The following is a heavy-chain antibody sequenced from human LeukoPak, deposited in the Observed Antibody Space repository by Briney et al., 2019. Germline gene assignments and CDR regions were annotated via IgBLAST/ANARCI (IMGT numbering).Heavy chain of an antibody. V-gene: IGHV4-4*02. CDR2: IFYSGSM. D-gene: IGHD4-17*01. Sequence: SETLSLTCDVSGVSVTSTNWWTWVRQPPGKGLEWMGYIFYSGSMYYNPSLKSRLTISVDTSKNQFSLKLRSVTAADTAVYYCARQTTVISFDYWGQEPWSPSPQ. CDR3: ARQTTVISFDY. CDR1: GVSVTSTNW. J-gene: IGHJ4*01.